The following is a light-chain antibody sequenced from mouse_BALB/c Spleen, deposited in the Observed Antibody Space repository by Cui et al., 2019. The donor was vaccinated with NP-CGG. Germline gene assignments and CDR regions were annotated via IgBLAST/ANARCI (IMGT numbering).Light chain of an antibody. CDR1: IGAVTTSNY. CDR3: ALWYSNHWV. Sequence: QAVVTHESALTTSPGETVIFTCRSSIGAVTTSNYANWVQEKPDHLFTGLIGGTNNRAPGVPARFSGSLIGDKAALTITGAQTEDEAIYFCALWYSNHWVFGGGTKLTVL. V-gene: IGLV1*01. J-gene: IGLJ1*01. CDR2: GTN.